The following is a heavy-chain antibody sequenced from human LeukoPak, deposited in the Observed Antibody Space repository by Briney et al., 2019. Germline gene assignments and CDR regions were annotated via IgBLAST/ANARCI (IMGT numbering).Heavy chain of an antibody. J-gene: IGHJ5*02. CDR1: GFTFTHYG. Sequence: ASVKVSCKTSGFTFTHYGISWVRQAPGQGLEWMGWISANSGDTNYAQKLQGRVTMATDTSTSTAYMELRSLRSDDTAVYYCARDGYSNYFDPWGQGTLVTVSS. CDR2: ISANSGDT. CDR3: ARDGYSNYFDP. V-gene: IGHV1-18*01. D-gene: IGHD4-11*01.